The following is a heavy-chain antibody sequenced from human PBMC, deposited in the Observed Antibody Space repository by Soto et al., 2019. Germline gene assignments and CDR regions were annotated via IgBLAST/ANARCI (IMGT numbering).Heavy chain of an antibody. V-gene: IGHV3-33*01. J-gene: IGHJ4*02. D-gene: IGHD3-10*01. CDR1: GFTFSSYG. Sequence: AGSLRLSCAASGFTFSSYGMHWVCQAPGKGLEWVAVIWYDGSNKYYADSVKGRFTISRDNSKNTLYLQMNSLRAEDTAVYYCARGRPYGSGSYLDYWGQGTLVTVSS. CDR3: ARGRPYGSGSYLDY. CDR2: IWYDGSNK.